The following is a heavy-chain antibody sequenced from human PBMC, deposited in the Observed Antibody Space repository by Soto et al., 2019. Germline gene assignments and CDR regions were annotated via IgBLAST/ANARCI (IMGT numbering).Heavy chain of an antibody. Sequence: GASVKVSCKASGYTFTSYGISWVRQAPGQGLEWMGWISAYNGNTNYAQKLQGRVTMTTDTSTSTAYMELRSLRSDDTAVYYCARFRYYYDSSGYFKASYAFEIWGQGTMVTVSS. D-gene: IGHD3-22*01. CDR2: ISAYNGNT. J-gene: IGHJ3*02. V-gene: IGHV1-18*01. CDR1: GYTFTSYG. CDR3: ARFRYYYDSSGYFKASYAFEI.